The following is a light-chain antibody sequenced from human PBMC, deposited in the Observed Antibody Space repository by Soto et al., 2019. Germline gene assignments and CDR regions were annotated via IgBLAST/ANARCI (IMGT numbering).Light chain of an antibody. CDR3: QKYDSAPWT. V-gene: IGKV1-27*01. Sequence: DIQMTQSPSSLSASVGDRVTITCRASQGIGNFLAWYQQKPGKPPKLLMYAASSLQSGVPSRFSGSGVGTDFTLTISSLQPEDGASYYCQKYDSAPWTFGQATKVEIK. J-gene: IGKJ1*01. CDR1: QGIGNF. CDR2: AAS.